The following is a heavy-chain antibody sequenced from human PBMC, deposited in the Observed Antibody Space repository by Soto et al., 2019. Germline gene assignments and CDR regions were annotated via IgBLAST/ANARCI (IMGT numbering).Heavy chain of an antibody. CDR1: GFTFTADN. CDR2: MSTTNAI. D-gene: IGHD5-18*01. CDR3: ARGAALIQLTRSPTYYYAMDV. Sequence: GGSLRLSCAASGFTFTADNMNWVRQAPGKGLGWVSYMSTTNAIYYADSVGGRFTISRDNAKNLLDLQMNSLREEDTAVYYCARGAALIQLTRSPTYYYAMDVWGQGTTVTVSS. J-gene: IGHJ6*02. V-gene: IGHV3-48*02.